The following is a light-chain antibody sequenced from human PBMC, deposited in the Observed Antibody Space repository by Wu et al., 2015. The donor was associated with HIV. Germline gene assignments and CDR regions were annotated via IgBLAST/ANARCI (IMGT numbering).Light chain of an antibody. CDR2: DAS. Sequence: EIVLTQSPAALSISPGERATLSCRASRSVSSAVAWYQQKPGLAPRLLIYDASNRATGIPARFTGGGSGTDYSLTISSLEPEDFAVYYCQQHANWPLTFGQGTRLEIK. CDR3: QQHANWPLT. CDR1: RSVSSA. V-gene: IGKV3-11*01. J-gene: IGKJ5*01.